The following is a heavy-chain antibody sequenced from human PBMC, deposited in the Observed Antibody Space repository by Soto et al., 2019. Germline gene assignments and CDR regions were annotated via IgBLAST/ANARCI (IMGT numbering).Heavy chain of an antibody. CDR2: ISGSGGST. J-gene: IGHJ5*02. V-gene: IGHV3-23*01. CDR3: ATLPDSSSWYYWFDP. Sequence: GGSLRLSCAASGFTFSSYAMSWVRQAPGKGLEWVSAISGSGGSTYYADSVKGRFTISRDNSKNTLYLQMNSLRAEDTAVYYCATLPDSSSWYYWFDPWGQGTLVTVS. D-gene: IGHD6-13*01. CDR1: GFTFSSYA.